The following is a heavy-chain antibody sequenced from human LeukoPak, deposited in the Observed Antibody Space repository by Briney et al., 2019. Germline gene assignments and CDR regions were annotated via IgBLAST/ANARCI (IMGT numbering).Heavy chain of an antibody. V-gene: IGHV3-23*01. Sequence: PGGSLRLSCAASGFALSEYTTNWVRQAPEKGLEWVSAIYPNGSTFYADSVRGRFTISRDTSKSTLYLEMSSLRVEDTAIYYCVKDRQPDSAWTFDYWGQGTLVSVSS. CDR2: IYPNGST. J-gene: IGHJ4*02. CDR3: VKDRQPDSAWTFDY. D-gene: IGHD6-19*01. CDR1: GFALSEYT.